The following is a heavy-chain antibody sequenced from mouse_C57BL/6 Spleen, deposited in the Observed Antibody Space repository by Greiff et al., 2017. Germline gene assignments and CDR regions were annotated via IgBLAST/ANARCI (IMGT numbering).Heavy chain of an antibody. D-gene: IGHD2-1*01. CDR3: TRAPPYGNYAMDY. CDR2: ISSGGDYI. CDR1: GFTFSSYA. J-gene: IGHJ4*01. Sequence: EVKLMESGEGLVKPGGSLKLSCAASGFTFSSYAMSWVRQTPEKRLEWVAYISSGGDYIYYADTVKGRFTISRDNARNTLYLQMSSLKSEDTAMYYCTRAPPYGNYAMDYWGQGTSVTVSS. V-gene: IGHV5-9-1*02.